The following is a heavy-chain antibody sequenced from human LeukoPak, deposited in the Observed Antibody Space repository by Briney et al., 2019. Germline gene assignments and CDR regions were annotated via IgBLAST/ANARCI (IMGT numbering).Heavy chain of an antibody. V-gene: IGHV1-46*01. CDR3: ARIEGDPYDSSGYALDY. CDR2: INPSGGST. Sequence: ASVNVSCKASGYIFTSYYMHWVRQATGQGLERMGIINPSGGSTSYAQKFQGRVTMTRDTSTSTVYMELSSLRSEDTAVYYCARIEGDPYDSSGYALDYWGQGTLVTVSS. J-gene: IGHJ4*02. D-gene: IGHD3-22*01. CDR1: GYIFTSYY.